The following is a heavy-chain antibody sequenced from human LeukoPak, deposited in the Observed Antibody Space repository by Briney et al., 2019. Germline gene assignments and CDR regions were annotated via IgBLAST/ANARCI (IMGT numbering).Heavy chain of an antibody. CDR3: ARGRPLWFGELPSPAYFDY. J-gene: IGHJ4*02. V-gene: IGHV4-39*07. Sequence: SETLSLTCTVSGGSISSSSYYWGWIRQPPGKGLEWIGSIYYSGSTYYNPSLKSRVTISVDTSKNQFSLKLSSVTAADTAVYYCARGRPLWFGELPSPAYFDYWGQGNLVTVSS. CDR2: IYYSGST. D-gene: IGHD3-10*01. CDR1: GGSISSSSYY.